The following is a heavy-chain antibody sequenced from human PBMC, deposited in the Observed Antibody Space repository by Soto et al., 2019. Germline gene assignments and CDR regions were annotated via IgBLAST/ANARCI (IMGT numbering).Heavy chain of an antibody. CDR3: ARGYCTNGACFGPWFDP. CDR2: IYYSGST. V-gene: IGHV4-59*01. Sequence: LSRTLALTCTVSGGSIGRYYWSWIRQPPGKGLEWIGYIYYSGSTNYNPSLKSRVTISVDTSKNQFSLKLSSVTAADTAVYYCARGYCTNGACFGPWFDP. D-gene: IGHD2-8*01. J-gene: IGHJ5*02. CDR1: GGSIGRYY.